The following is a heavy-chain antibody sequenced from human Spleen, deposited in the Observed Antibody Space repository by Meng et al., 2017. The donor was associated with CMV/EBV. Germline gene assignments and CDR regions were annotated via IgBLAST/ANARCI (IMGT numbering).Heavy chain of an antibody. V-gene: IGHV1-2*02. Sequence: ASVKVSCKASGYMFTGYYMHWVRQAPGQGLEWMGWINPNSGGTDYAQKFQGRVTMTRDTSISTAYMELSRLRSDDTAVYYCARDGDGSSSYYYYYGMDVWGQGTTVTVSS. CDR1: GYMFTGYY. CDR3: ARDGDGSSSYYYYYGMDV. J-gene: IGHJ6*02. CDR2: INPNSGGT. D-gene: IGHD6-6*01.